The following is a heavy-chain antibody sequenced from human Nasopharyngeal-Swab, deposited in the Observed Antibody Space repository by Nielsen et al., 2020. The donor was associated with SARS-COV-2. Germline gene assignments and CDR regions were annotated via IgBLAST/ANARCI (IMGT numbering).Heavy chain of an antibody. V-gene: IGHV3-73*01. Sequence: GESLKISCAASGFTFSGSAMHWVRQASGKGLEWVGRIRSKANSYATAYAASVKGKFTISRDDSKNTACLQMNSLKTEDTAVYYCTRQISGWYHPFDYWGQGTLVTVSS. CDR2: IRSKANSYAT. CDR3: TRQISGWYHPFDY. D-gene: IGHD6-19*01. J-gene: IGHJ4*02. CDR1: GFTFSGSA.